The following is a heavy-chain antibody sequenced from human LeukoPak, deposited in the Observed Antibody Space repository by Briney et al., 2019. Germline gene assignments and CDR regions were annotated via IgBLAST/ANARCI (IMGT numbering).Heavy chain of an antibody. CDR1: GLTFRNYG. V-gene: IGHV3-30*02. J-gene: IGHJ4*02. Sequence: PGGSLRLSCAASGLTFRNYGMHWVRQAPGKGLEWVAFIWYDGTNKYYVDSVKGRFTISRDNSKNTLYLRMSSLRVDDTAVYYCATDRSNSWVDYWGLGTLVTVSS. CDR3: ATDRSNSWVDY. CDR2: IWYDGTNK. D-gene: IGHD6-19*01.